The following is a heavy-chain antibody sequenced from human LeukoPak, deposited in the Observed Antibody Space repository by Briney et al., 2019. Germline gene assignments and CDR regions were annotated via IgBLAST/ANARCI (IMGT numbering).Heavy chain of an antibody. D-gene: IGHD3-10*01. CDR2: ISGSGGST. V-gene: IGHV3-23*01. CDR1: GFTFSSYG. J-gene: IGHJ5*02. Sequence: GGSLRLSCAASGFTFSSYGMSWVRQAPGKGLEWVSAISGSGGSTYYADSVKGRFTISRDNSKNTLYLQMNSLRAEDTAVYYCAKDAEDGFGELFEGDVSRWFDPWGQGTLVTVSS. CDR3: AKDAEDGFGELFEGDVSRWFDP.